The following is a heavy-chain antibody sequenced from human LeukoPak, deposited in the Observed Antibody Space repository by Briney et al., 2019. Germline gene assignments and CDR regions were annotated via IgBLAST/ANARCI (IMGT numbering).Heavy chain of an antibody. CDR1: GYTFTSDY. Sequence: ASVKVACKASGYTFTSDYMHWVRQAPGQGLEWMGILNPSGGSTSYAQKFQGRVTMTRDMSTSTVYMELSSLRSEDTAVYYCARDRRPMYYDILTGYYTVYGYWGQGTLVTVSS. V-gene: IGHV1-46*01. D-gene: IGHD3-9*01. J-gene: IGHJ4*02. CDR2: LNPSGGST. CDR3: ARDRRPMYYDILTGYYTVYGY.